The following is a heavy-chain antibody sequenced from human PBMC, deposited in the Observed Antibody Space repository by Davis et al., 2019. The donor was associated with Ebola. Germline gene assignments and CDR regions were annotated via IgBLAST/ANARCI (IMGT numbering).Heavy chain of an antibody. D-gene: IGHD5-18*01. J-gene: IGHJ4*02. Sequence: SETLSLTCTVSGGSMSSYYWSWIRRPPGKGLEWIGEINHSGSTNYNPSLKSRVTISVDTSKNQFSLKLSSVTAADTAVYYCARTFSVDTPIIDYWGQGALVTVSS. CDR3: ARTFSVDTPIIDY. V-gene: IGHV4-34*01. CDR2: INHSGST. CDR1: GGSMSSYY.